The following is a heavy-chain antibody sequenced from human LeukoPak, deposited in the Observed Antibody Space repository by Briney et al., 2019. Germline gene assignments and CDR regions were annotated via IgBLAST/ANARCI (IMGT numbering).Heavy chain of an antibody. CDR3: ARGGNTAMGYFDY. J-gene: IGHJ4*02. V-gene: IGHV5-51*01. CDR2: IYPGDSDT. CDR1: GYTFTSYG. D-gene: IGHD5-18*01. Sequence: ASVKVSCKASGYTFTSYGISWVRQMPGKGLEWMGIIYPGDSDTRYSPSFQGQVTISADKSISTAYLQWSSLKASDTAMYYCARGGNTAMGYFDYWGQGTLVTVSS.